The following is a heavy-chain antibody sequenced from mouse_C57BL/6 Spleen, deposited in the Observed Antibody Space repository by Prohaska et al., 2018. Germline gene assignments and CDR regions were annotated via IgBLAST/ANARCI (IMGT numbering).Heavy chain of an antibody. CDR3: AQFHGYYVGDFDY. Sequence: QAYLQQSGAELVRPGASVKMSCKASGYTFTSYNMHWVKQTPRQGLQWIGAIYPGNGDTSYNQKFKGKATLTVDKSASTAYMQLSSLTSEDSAVYFCAQFHGYYVGDFDYWGQGTTLTVSS. J-gene: IGHJ2*01. CDR2: IYPGNGDT. V-gene: IGHV1-12*01. CDR1: GYTFTSYN. D-gene: IGHD2-3*01.